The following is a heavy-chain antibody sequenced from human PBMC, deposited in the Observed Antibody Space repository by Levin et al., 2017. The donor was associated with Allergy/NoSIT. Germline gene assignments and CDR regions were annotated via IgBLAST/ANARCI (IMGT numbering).Heavy chain of an antibody. V-gene: IGHV3-23*01. D-gene: IGHD3-10*01. CDR2: ISGSGGST. J-gene: IGHJ4*02. CDR3: AKESGSGTYYLYYFDY. Sequence: GESLKISCAASGFTFSTYAMSWVRQAPGKGLEWVSGISGSGGSTYYADSVKGRFTISRDNSKNTLYLQMNSLRAEDTAVYYWAKESGSGTYYLYYFDYWGQGTLVTVSS. CDR1: GFTFSTYA.